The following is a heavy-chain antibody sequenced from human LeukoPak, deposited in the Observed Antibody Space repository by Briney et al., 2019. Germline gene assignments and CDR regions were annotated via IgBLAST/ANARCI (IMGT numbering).Heavy chain of an antibody. V-gene: IGHV3-66*04. CDR2: IYSGGST. Sequence: GSLRLSCAASGFTVSSNYMSWVRQAPGKGLEWVSVIYSGGSTYYADSVKGRFTISRDNSKNTLYLQMNSLRAEDTAVYYCARRRYCSSTSCHSPYDDYFDYWGQGTLVTVSS. CDR1: GFTVSSNY. CDR3: ARRRYCSSTSCHSPYDDYFDY. J-gene: IGHJ4*02. D-gene: IGHD2-2*01.